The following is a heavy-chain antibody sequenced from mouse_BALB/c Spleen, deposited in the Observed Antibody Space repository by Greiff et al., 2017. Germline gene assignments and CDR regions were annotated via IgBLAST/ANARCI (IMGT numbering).Heavy chain of an antibody. CDR1: GFTFSSFG. CDR2: ISSGSSTI. J-gene: IGHJ3*01. D-gene: IGHD2-4*01. V-gene: IGHV5-17*02. CDR3: ARPPLYYDYPAY. Sequence: EVKLVESGGGLVQPGGSRKLSCAASGFTFSSFGMHWVRQAPEKGLEWVAYISSGSSTIYYADTVKGRFTISRDNPKNTLFLQMTSLRSEDTAMYYCARPPLYYDYPAYWGQGTLVTVSA.